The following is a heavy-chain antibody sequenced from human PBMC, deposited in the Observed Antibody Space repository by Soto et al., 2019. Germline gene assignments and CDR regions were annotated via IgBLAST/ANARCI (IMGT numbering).Heavy chain of an antibody. CDR2: ISSSGSTI. Sequence: QVQLLESGGCLVKPGVSLRLSCTASGFSFRDYFINWIRQAPGKGLEWLSHISSSGSTIYYADSVKGRFTISRDNATNSLYLQINTIKAEDKGVYYCASQDLDGDFRFDQWGQGVLVRVSS. CDR1: GFSFRDYF. V-gene: IGHV3-11*01. CDR3: ASQDLDGDFRFDQ. D-gene: IGHD3-3*01. J-gene: IGHJ4*02.